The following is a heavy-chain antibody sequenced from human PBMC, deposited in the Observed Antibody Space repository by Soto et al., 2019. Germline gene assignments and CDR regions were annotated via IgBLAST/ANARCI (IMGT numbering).Heavy chain of an antibody. Sequence: SVKVSCKASGVTFPSSAVQWVRQARGERLERIGWIAVGSGNRNYAQKFQERVTITRDMSTSTAYMELSSLRSEDTAVYYCAADPYCGGDCYGTENYYYYGMEVWGQGTTVTVS. J-gene: IGHJ6*02. CDR3: AADPYCGGDCYGTENYYYYGMEV. CDR1: GVTFPSSA. CDR2: IAVGSGNR. D-gene: IGHD2-21*02. V-gene: IGHV1-58*01.